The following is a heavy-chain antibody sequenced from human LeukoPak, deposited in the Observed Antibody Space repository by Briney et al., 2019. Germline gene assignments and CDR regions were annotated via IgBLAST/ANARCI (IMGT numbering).Heavy chain of an antibody. CDR2: MWYDGSKQ. CDR3: VRDYNFYFDY. CDR1: GFTFTSYG. J-gene: IGHJ4*02. Sequence: GGSLRLSCAASGFTFTSYGMHWVRQAPGKGLEWVAVMWYDGSKQYYADSVKGRFTISRDTSKNTLYLEMNSLRAEDTAVYYCVRDYNFYFDYWGQGTLVTVYS. D-gene: IGHD3-10*01. V-gene: IGHV3-33*01.